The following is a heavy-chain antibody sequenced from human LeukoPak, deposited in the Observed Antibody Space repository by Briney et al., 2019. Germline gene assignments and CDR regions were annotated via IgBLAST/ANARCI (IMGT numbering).Heavy chain of an antibody. CDR2: IDHIGRT. J-gene: IGHJ4*02. CDR1: GESFRGYY. D-gene: IGHD6-19*01. V-gene: IGHV4-34*01. Sequence: SETLSPTCAVYGESFRGYYWTWIRQTPGKGLEWLGEIDHIGRTTYNPSLKSRVTISVDTPKNQFSLRLTSVTASDTAVYYCARPVRCSATTCTGPFDYWGQGTLVTVSS. CDR3: ARPVRCSATTCTGPFDY.